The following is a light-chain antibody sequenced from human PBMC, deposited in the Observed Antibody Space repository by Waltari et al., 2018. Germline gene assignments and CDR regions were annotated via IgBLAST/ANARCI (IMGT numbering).Light chain of an antibody. CDR2: ETN. V-gene: IGLV1-51*02. J-gene: IGLJ3*02. CDR1: SSNIGTSD. CDR3: GTWDTSLSAGV. Sequence: QSVLTQPPSVTAAPGQKVSIPCSGSSSNIGTSDVSWYQQVPGTAPKLLIFETNLRPSGIPDRFSGSKSGTSATLGITGLQTGDEANYYCGTWDTSLSAGVFGGGTKLTVL.